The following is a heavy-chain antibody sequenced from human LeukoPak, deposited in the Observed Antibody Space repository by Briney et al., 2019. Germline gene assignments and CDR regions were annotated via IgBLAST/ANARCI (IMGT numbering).Heavy chain of an antibody. V-gene: IGHV3-30*04. D-gene: IGHD2-2*01. J-gene: IGHJ3*02. CDR1: GFTFSSYA. Sequence: GGSLRLSCAASGFTFSSYAMHWVRQAPGKGLEWVAVISYDGSNKYYADSVKGRFTISRDNSKNTLYLQMNSLRAEDTAVYCCAAGYCSSTSCYFDAFDIWGQGTMVTVSS. CDR3: AAGYCSSTSCYFDAFDI. CDR2: ISYDGSNK.